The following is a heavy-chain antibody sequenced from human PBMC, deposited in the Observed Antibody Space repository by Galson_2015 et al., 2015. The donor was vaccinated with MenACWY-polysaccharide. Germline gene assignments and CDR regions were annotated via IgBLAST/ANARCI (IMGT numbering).Heavy chain of an antibody. J-gene: IGHJ3*02. V-gene: IGHV3-11*01. D-gene: IGHD2-2*01. CDR1: GFTFSDYY. CDR3: AREGGGGGYCSSTSCRGAFDI. CDR2: ISSSGSTV. Sequence: SLRLSCAASGFTFSDYYMTWIRQAPGKGLDWVSYISSSGSTVDYADSVKGRFTISRDNAKNSLYLQMSSLRAEDTALYYCAREGGGGGYCSSTSCRGAFDIWGQGTVVTVSS.